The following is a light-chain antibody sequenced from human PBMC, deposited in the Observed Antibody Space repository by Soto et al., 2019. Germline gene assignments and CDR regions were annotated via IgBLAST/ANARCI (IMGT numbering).Light chain of an antibody. CDR2: AAS. CDR3: QQSYCTPPT. CDR1: QSISTF. V-gene: IGKV1-39*01. J-gene: IGKJ1*01. Sequence: DLQMTQSPSSLSASVGDRVTITCRASQSISTFLNWYQQKPGKAPKLLIFAASSLQSGVPSRFSGSGSGTDFTLTISSLQPADFATYYCQQSYCTPPTFGQGTNVEIK.